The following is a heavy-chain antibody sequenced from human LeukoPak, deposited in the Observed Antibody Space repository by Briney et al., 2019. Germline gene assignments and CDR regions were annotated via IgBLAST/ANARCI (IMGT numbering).Heavy chain of an antibody. D-gene: IGHD6-19*01. J-gene: IGHJ4*02. CDR2: IYYSGST. CDR3: ARRAVAGSTGTFDY. V-gene: IGHV4-39*01. CDR1: GGSISSSSYY. Sequence: SETLSLTCTVSGGSISSSSYYWGWIRLPPGKGLEWIGSIYYSGSTYYNPSLKSRVTISVDTSKNQFSLKLSSVTAADTAVYYCARRAVAGSTGTFDYWGQGTLVTVSS.